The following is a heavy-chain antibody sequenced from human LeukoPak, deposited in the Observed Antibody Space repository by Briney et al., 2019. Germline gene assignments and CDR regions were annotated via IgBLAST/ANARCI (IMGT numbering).Heavy chain of an antibody. V-gene: IGHV3-48*01. CDR1: GFTFSSYS. Sequence: GGSLRLSCAASGFTFSSYSMNWVRQAPGKGLEWISYISSGSGTIFYADSVKGRFTISRDNAKNSLYLQMNSLRAEDTAVYYCATPGDYPDHWGQGTLVTDSS. CDR3: ATPGDYPDH. J-gene: IGHJ4*02. CDR2: ISSGSGTI.